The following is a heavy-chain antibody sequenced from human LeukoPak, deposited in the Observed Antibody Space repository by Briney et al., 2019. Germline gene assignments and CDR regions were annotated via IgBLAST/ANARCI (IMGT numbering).Heavy chain of an antibody. Sequence: GGSLRLSCAASGFTFSTYAMNWVRQAPGKGQEWVSTVSGSGDYTYYADSVKGRFTISRDNAKNSLYLQMNSLRAEDTAVYYCARSKEPDYDFWSGYRYPLSFDYWGQGTLVTVSS. CDR1: GFTFSTYA. CDR3: ARSKEPDYDFWSGYRYPLSFDY. V-gene: IGHV3-21*01. J-gene: IGHJ4*02. D-gene: IGHD3-3*01. CDR2: VSGSGDYT.